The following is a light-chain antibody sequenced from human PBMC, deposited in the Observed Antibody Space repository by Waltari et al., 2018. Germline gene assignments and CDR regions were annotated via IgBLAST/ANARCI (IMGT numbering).Light chain of an antibody. Sequence: SYELTQPRSVSVSPGQTARITCGGDKLGSKSVQWYQQKLPQAPVLFIYVDTDRPSGISERFSGSNSGNTATLTISGVEAGDEADYYCQVWDSTTKYVLFGGGTRLTVL. J-gene: IGLJ2*01. CDR3: QVWDSTTKYVL. V-gene: IGLV3-21*02. CDR1: KLGSKS. CDR2: VDT.